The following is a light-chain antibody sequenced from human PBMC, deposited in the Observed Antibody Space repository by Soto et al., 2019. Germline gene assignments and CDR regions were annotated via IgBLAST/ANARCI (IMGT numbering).Light chain of an antibody. CDR3: QHYNSYSEA. CDR1: QSISSY. V-gene: IGKV1-39*01. Sequence: DIQMTQSPSSLSASVGDRVTITCRASQSISSYLNWYQQKPGKAPKLLIYAASSLQSGVPSRFSGSGSGTDLTLTISSLQPDDFATYYCQHYNSYSEAVGQGTKVDIK. J-gene: IGKJ1*01. CDR2: AAS.